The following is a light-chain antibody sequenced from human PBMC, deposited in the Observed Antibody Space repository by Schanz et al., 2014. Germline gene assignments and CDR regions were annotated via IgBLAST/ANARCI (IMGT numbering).Light chain of an antibody. CDR1: TSNIGAGYD. CDR2: GNS. CDR3: ATWDDSLNGWV. J-gene: IGLJ3*02. Sequence: QSVLTQPPSVSGAPGQRVTISCTGSTSNIGAGYDVHWYQQLPGAAPKLLISGNSNRPSGVPDRFSGSKSGTSASLAISGRRAEDEADYYGATWDDSLNGWVFGGGTKLTVL. V-gene: IGLV1-40*01.